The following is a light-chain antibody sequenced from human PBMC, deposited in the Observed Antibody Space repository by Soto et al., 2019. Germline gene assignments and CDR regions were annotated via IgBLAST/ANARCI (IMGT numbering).Light chain of an antibody. CDR1: QSVSSIY. V-gene: IGKV3-20*01. J-gene: IGKJ1*01. Sequence: EVVMSQSPSTLSVSPGEGATLSCRASQSVSSIYFAWYQQKRGQAPRLLIYGVSSRATGIPDRFSGSGSGTDFTLTISRLEPEDSAVYYCEQYGSSPRTFGQGTKVDI. CDR3: EQYGSSPRT. CDR2: GVS.